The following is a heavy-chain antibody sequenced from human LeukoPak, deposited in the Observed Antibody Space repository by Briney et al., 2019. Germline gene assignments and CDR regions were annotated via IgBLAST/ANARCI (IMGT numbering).Heavy chain of an antibody. CDR3: ARWVVATMFDY. Sequence: GGSLRLSCATSGFTVSSSYLSWVRQAPGKGLEWVSVIYSDGSTYYADSVKGRFTISSDNSKNTLFLQMNSLRAEDTAVYYCARWVVATMFDYWGPGTLVTVSS. D-gene: IGHD5-12*01. CDR1: GFTVSSSY. J-gene: IGHJ4*02. CDR2: IYSDGST. V-gene: IGHV3-66*01.